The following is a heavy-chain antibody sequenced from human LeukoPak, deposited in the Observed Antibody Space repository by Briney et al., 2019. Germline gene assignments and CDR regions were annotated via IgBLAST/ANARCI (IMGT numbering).Heavy chain of an antibody. CDR3: ARDPVAVADTEVDC. Sequence: TPETMSLTCTVSAGSISSGSSYWSWLRQPAGKGLEWIARIYTRGSTNYNPSPKRPLPISVDTAKTPFSLKPSSVTAADTAVYYCARDPVAVADTEVDCWGQGTLVTVSS. D-gene: IGHD6-19*01. V-gene: IGHV4-61*02. CDR1: AGSISSGSSY. CDR2: IYTRGST. J-gene: IGHJ4*02.